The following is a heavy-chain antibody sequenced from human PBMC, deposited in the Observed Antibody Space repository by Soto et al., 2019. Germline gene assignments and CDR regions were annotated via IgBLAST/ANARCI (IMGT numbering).Heavy chain of an antibody. D-gene: IGHD3-16*01. CDR3: ARGGGNTFDY. J-gene: IGHJ4*02. CDR2: IYHSGST. CDR1: GGSISSGGYS. V-gene: IGHV4-30-2*01. Sequence: QLQLQESGSGLVKPSQTLSLTCAVSGGSISSGGYSWSWIRQPPGKGLEWIGYIYHSGSTYYNPSLKSRATISVDRSKNPFPPKPSSVTAADTALDFCARGGGNTFDYWGQGTLVTVSS.